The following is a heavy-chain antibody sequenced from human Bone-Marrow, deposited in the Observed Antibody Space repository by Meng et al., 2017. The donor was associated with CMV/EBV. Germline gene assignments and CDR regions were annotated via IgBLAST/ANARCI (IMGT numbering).Heavy chain of an antibody. Sequence: SETLSLTCTVSGGSISSSSYYWGWIRQPPGKGLEWIGSIYYSGSTYYNPSLKSRVTISVDTSENQFSLKLSSVTAADTAVYYCARHRWRYCSSTSCYRGGFDYWGQGTLVTVSS. CDR1: GGSISSSSYY. D-gene: IGHD2-2*02. CDR3: ARHRWRYCSSTSCYRGGFDY. V-gene: IGHV4-39*01. J-gene: IGHJ4*02. CDR2: IYYSGST.